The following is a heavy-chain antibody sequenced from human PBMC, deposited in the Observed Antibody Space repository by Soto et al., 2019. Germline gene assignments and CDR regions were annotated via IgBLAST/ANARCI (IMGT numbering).Heavy chain of an antibody. V-gene: IGHV1-69*06. CDR1: GGTFSSYA. D-gene: IGHD4-17*01. CDR3: ARSVPTVGYYYYGKDV. J-gene: IGHJ6*02. Sequence: SVKVSFKASGGTFSSYAISWVRQAPGQGLEWMGGIIPIFGTANYAQKFQGRVTITADKSTSTAYMELSSLRSEDTAVYYCARSVPTVGYYYYGKDVWGQGITVTVSS. CDR2: IIPIFGTA.